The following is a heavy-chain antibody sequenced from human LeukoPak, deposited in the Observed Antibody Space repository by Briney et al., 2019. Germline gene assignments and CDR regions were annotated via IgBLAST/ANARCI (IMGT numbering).Heavy chain of an antibody. V-gene: IGHV3-21*01. CDR1: GFSFSSYS. Sequence: GGSLRLSCAVAGFSFSSYSRNWVRQAPGKGLEWVSSISSSSSYIYYADSVKGRFTISRDNAKNSLYLQMNSLRAEVTAVCYCARAFGRLAIAEVYYYRMDVWGQGTTVTVSS. CDR2: ISSSSSYI. J-gene: IGHJ6*02. CDR3: ARAFGRLAIAEVYYYRMDV. D-gene: IGHD1-26*01.